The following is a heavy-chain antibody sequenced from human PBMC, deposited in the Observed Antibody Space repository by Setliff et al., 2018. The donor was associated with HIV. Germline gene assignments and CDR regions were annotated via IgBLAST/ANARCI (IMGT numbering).Heavy chain of an antibody. CDR3: ARDRPGIAY. CDR1: GYTFANNV. J-gene: IGHJ4*02. Sequence: ASVKVSCKASGYTFANNVIHWVRLAPGQRLEWMGWIHAGSGDTQYSQKFQGRVTVTRDTSASTVYMRLSSLRSEDTAMYYCARDRPGIAYWGQGTMVTVSS. CDR2: IHAGSGDT. V-gene: IGHV1-3*01.